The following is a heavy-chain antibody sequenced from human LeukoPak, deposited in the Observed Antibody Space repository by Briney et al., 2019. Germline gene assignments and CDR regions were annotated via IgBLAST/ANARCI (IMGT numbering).Heavy chain of an antibody. CDR1: GYTFTSYD. CDR2: MNPNSGNT. Sequence: GASVKVSCKASGYTFTSYDINWVRQATGQGLEWMGWMNPNSGNTGYAQKFQGRVTMTRNTSISTAYMELSSLGSEDTAVYYCAREMATKAYVIDYWGQGTLVTVSS. V-gene: IGHV1-8*01. D-gene: IGHD5-24*01. CDR3: AREMATKAYVIDY. J-gene: IGHJ4*02.